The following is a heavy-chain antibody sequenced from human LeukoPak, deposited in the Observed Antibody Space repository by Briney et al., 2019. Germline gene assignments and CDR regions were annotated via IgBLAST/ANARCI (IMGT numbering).Heavy chain of an antibody. V-gene: IGHV3-9*01. Sequence: GRSLRLSCAASGFTFDDYAMHWVRQAPGRGLEWVSGISWNSGSIGYADSVKGRFTISRDNAKNSLYLQINSLRAEDTALYYCTKDGGRGLAARYYMGHFDYWGQGTLVTVSS. D-gene: IGHD6-6*01. CDR1: GFTFDDYA. CDR2: ISWNSGSI. CDR3: TKDGGRGLAARYYMGHFDY. J-gene: IGHJ4*02.